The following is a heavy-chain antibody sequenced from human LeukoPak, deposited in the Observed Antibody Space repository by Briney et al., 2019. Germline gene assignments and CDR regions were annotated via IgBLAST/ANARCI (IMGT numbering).Heavy chain of an antibody. Sequence: SETLSPTCTVSGYSISSGYYWGWIRQPPGKGLEWIGSLYHTGSTYYNPSLKSRVTISVDTSKNQFSLKLSSVTAADTAVYYCARELRWQQFSSGQNWFDPWGQGTLVTVSS. CDR2: LYHTGST. D-gene: IGHD5-24*01. CDR1: GYSISSGYY. CDR3: ARELRWQQFSSGQNWFDP. V-gene: IGHV4-38-2*02. J-gene: IGHJ5*02.